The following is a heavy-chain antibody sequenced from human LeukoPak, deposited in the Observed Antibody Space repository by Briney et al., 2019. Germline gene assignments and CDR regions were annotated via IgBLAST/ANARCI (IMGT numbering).Heavy chain of an antibody. D-gene: IGHD1-26*01. J-gene: IGHJ1*01. Sequence: SQTLSLTCTVSGGSISSGGYYWSWIRQHPGKGLEWIGYIYYSGSTYYNPSLKSRVTISVDTSKNQFSLKLSSVTAADTAVYYCARTPRSAEYFQHWGQGTLVTVPS. CDR2: IYYSGST. V-gene: IGHV4-31*03. CDR1: GGSISSGGYY. CDR3: ARTPRSAEYFQH.